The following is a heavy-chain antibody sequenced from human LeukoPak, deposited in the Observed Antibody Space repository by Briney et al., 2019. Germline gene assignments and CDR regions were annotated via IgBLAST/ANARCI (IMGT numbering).Heavy chain of an antibody. V-gene: IGHV3-30*18. D-gene: IGHD6-19*01. CDR1: GFTFSSYG. CDR3: AKGFGVIAVAGTTGYYFDY. Sequence: PGRSLRLSCAASGFTFSSYGLHWVRPAPAKGLEWVALISSDGSNKYCADSVKGRFTISRDNSKNTLYLQMNSLRAEDTAVYYCAKGFGVIAVAGTTGYYFDYWGQGTLVTVSS. CDR2: ISSDGSNK. J-gene: IGHJ4*02.